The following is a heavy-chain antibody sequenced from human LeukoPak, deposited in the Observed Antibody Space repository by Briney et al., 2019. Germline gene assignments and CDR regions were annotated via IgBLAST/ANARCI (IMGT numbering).Heavy chain of an antibody. Sequence: PSETLSLTCTVSGGSISSGGYYWSWIRQHPGKGLEWIGYIYYSGTTYYNPSLKSRVTISVDTSKNQFSLKLSSVTAADTAVYYCATSRVRRFDYWGQGTLVTVSS. J-gene: IGHJ4*02. D-gene: IGHD1-1*01. V-gene: IGHV4-31*03. CDR2: IYYSGTT. CDR1: GGSISSGGYY. CDR3: ATSRVRRFDY.